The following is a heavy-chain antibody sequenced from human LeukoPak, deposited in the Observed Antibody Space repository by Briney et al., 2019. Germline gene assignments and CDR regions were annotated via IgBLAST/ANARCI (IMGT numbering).Heavy chain of an antibody. V-gene: IGHV3-64D*09. CDR3: VRGYSFGPYGMDV. Sequence: GGSLRLSCAASGFTFSNAWMSWVRQAPGKGLEYVSAISDSGGSTYYADSVKGRFTISRDNSKNTLYLQMSSLRAEDTAVYFCVRGYSFGPYGMDVWGQGTTVTVSS. D-gene: IGHD2-15*01. CDR1: GFTFSNAW. J-gene: IGHJ6*02. CDR2: ISDSGGST.